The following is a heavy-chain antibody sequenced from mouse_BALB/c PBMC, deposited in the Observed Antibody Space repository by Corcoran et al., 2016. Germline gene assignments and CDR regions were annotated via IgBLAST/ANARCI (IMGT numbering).Heavy chain of an antibody. V-gene: IGHV11-2*02. CDR1: GFTFSGFW. Sequence: EVQLLETGGGLVQPGGSRGLSCEGSGFTFSGFWMSWVRQTPGKTLEWMGDINSYGSAINYAPSIKDRFTIFRDNDKSTLYLQMSNVLSEDTATYFCMRYGNYWYFDVWGAGTTVTVSS. D-gene: IGHD2-1*01. CDR2: INSYGSAI. J-gene: IGHJ1*01. CDR3: MRYGNYWYFDV.